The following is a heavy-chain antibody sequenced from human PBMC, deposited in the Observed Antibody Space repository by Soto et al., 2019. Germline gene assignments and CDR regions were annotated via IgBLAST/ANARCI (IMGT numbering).Heavy chain of an antibody. V-gene: IGHV1-2*02. CDR1: GYTFTAYS. D-gene: IGHD6-19*01. CDR3: AREASAVISLDY. CDR2: FNPNSGDT. Sequence: ASVKVSCKASGYTFTAYSMHWVRQAPGQGLEWVGWFNPNSGDTIYAQKFQGRVTLNRDTSIGTAYMELYSLTSDDTAVYYCAREASAVISLDYWGQGTLVTVSS. J-gene: IGHJ4*02.